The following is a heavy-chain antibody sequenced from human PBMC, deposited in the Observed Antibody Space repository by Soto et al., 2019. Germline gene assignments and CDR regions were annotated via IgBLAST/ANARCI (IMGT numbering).Heavy chain of an antibody. V-gene: IGHV4-61*01. CDR1: GGSVSSRNYF. J-gene: IGHJ5*02. CDR2: IYYNGSP. CDR3: ARVDYGDYPWFDP. Sequence: QVQLQESGPGLVRPSDTLSLTCSVSGGSVSSRNYFWGWIRQPPGKGLEWIGNIYYNGSPNYHPSLKSRVTISVDTPKNQFSLKLTSVTAADTAVYFCARVDYGDYPWFDPWGQGTLVTVSS. D-gene: IGHD4-17*01.